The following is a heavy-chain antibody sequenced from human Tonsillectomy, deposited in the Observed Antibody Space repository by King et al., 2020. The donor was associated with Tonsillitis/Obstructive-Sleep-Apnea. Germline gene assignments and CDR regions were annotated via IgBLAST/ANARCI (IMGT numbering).Heavy chain of an antibody. V-gene: IGHV2-26*01. J-gene: IGHJ5*02. CDR2: IFSNDEK. CDR3: ARTVFWSGYYANWFDP. D-gene: IGHD3-3*01. Sequence: TLKESGPVLVKPTETLTLTFTVSGFSLSNIRMGVSWIRQPPGTALECLAHIFSNDEKSYSTSLKNRLTISKDTSKSQVVITITNMDPVDTATYYCARTVFWSGYYANWFDPWGQGTLVTVSS. CDR1: GFSLSNIRMG.